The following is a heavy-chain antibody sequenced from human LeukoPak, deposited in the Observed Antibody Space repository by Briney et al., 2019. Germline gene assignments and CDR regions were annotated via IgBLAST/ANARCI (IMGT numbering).Heavy chain of an antibody. CDR1: GGTFSSYA. J-gene: IGHJ6*03. Sequence: ASVKVSCKASGGTFSSYAISWVRQAPGQGLEWMGGIIPIFGTANYAQKFQGRVTITADESTSTAYMELSSLRSEDTAVYYCANGAGSGRLYYYYYMDVWGKGTTVTVSS. CDR2: IIPIFGTA. D-gene: IGHD1-26*01. CDR3: ANGAGSGRLYYYYYMDV. V-gene: IGHV1-69*13.